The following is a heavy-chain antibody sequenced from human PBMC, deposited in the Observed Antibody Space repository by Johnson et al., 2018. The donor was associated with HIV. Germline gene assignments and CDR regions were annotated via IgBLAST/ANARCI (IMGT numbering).Heavy chain of an antibody. CDR3: AQGPI. J-gene: IGHJ3*02. Sequence: VQLVESGGGLVQSGGSLRLSCAVSGFTFSSYWMSWVRQAPGKGLEWVANINQDGREKYYVDSVKGRFTIYRDNAKNSLYLQMHSLRVEDTAVYYCAQGPIRGQGTMVTVSS. V-gene: IGHV3-7*05. CDR1: GFTFSSYW. CDR2: INQDGREK.